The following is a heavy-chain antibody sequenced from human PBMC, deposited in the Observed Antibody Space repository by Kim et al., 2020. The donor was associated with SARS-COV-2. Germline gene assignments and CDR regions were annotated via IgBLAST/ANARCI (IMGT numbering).Heavy chain of an antibody. V-gene: IGHV3-23*01. CDR2: T. CDR3: AKGYYKYAFDI. J-gene: IGHJ3*02. Sequence: TYYADSVKGRFTISRDNSKNTLYLQMNSLRAEDTAVYYCAKGYYKYAFDIWGQGTMVTVSS. D-gene: IGHD3-10*01.